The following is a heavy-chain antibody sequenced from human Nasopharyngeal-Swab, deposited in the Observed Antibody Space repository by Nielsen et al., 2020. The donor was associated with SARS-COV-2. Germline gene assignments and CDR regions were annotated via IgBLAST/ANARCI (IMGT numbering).Heavy chain of an antibody. D-gene: IGHD3-22*01. V-gene: IGHV4-39*02. J-gene: IGHJ4*01. Sequence: SETLSPTCSVSDKSISSTTHYWGWIRQPPGKGLEWIGDTYYGGNPNYNPSLKSRLTISVDTSKNNFSLKLNSVTAADTAVYYCARRSYYSDASAYFFDYWGRGTLVTVSP. CDR3: ARRSYYSDASAYFFDY. CDR1: DKSISSTTHY. CDR2: TYYGGNP.